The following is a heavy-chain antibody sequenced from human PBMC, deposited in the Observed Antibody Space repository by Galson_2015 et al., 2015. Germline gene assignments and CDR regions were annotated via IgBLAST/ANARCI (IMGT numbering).Heavy chain of an antibody. CDR1: GFTFSSYW. V-gene: IGHV3-7*01. D-gene: IGHD4-23*01. CDR3: ARDYGGNSDAFDI. J-gene: IGHJ3*02. Sequence: SLRLSCAASGFTFSSYWMSWVRQAPGQGLEWVANIKQDGSEKYYVDSVKGRFTISRDNAKNSLYLQMNSLRAEDTAVYYCARDYGGNSDAFDIWGQGTMVTVSS. CDR2: IKQDGSEK.